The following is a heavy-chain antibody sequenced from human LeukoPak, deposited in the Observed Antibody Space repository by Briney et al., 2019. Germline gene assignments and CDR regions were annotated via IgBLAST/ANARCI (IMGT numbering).Heavy chain of an antibody. CDR2: INWNGGST. D-gene: IGHD3-16*01. V-gene: IGHV3-20*04. CDR3: ARDSFGGVPNDY. Sequence: GGSLRLSCTASRFTFSSYWMNWVRQAPGKGLEWVSGINWNGGSTGYADSVKGRFTISRDNAKNSLYLQMNSLRAEDTALYYCARDSFGGVPNDYWGQGTLVTVSS. CDR1: RFTFSSYW. J-gene: IGHJ4*02.